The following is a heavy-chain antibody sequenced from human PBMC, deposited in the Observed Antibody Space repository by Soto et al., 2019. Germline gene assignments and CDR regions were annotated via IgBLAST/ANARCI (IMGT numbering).Heavy chain of an antibody. CDR3: ARTPREDLCFDY. D-gene: IGHD2-2*01. J-gene: IGHJ4*02. CDR1: GFTVSSNY. CDR2: IYSGGST. V-gene: IGHV3-53*01. Sequence: LRLSCSASGFTVSSNYMSWVRQAPGKGLEWVSVIYSGGSTYYADSVKGRFTISRDNSKNTLYLQMNSLRAEDTAVYYCARTPREDLCFDYWGQGTLVTVSS.